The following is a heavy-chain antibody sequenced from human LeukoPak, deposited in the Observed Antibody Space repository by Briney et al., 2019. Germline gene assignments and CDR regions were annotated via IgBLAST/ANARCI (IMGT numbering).Heavy chain of an antibody. CDR1: GGSISSGSYY. J-gene: IGHJ4*02. D-gene: IGHD4-17*01. CDR2: IYTSGST. Sequence: SQTLSLTCTVSGGSISSGSYYWSWIRQPAVKGLEWIGRIYTSGSTNYNPSLKSRVTISVDTSKNQFSLKLSSVTAADTAVYYCARDSGDYGAPKYWGQGTLVTVSS. CDR3: ARDSGDYGAPKY. V-gene: IGHV4-61*02.